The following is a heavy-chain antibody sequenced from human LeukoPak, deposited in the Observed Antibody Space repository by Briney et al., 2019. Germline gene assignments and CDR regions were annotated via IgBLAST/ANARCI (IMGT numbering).Heavy chain of an antibody. CDR1: GLTFSSYA. CDR2: INQDGSKK. V-gene: IGHV3-7*04. J-gene: IGHJ4*02. D-gene: IGHD6-13*01. Sequence: PGGSLRLSCAASGLTFSSYAMSWVRQAPGKGLEWVANINQDGSKKHFVGSVEGRFTISRDNAKNSLYLQMNSLRAEDTAVYYCARDGQYSSSWYDFDYWGQGTLVTVSS. CDR3: ARDGQYSSSWYDFDY.